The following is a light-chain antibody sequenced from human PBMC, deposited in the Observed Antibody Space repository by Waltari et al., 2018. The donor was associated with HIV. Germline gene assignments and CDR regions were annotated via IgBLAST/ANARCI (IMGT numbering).Light chain of an antibody. CDR3: ASWDASLNGWV. J-gene: IGLJ3*02. V-gene: IGLV1-44*01. CDR2: GNY. Sequence: QSVVTQPPSVYGTPGQTVTISCSGSTSNIGIKTVNWYQHLPATAPKRLIYGNYQRPSGVPDRFSASKSGTSASLAISGLQSEDEADYYCASWDASLNGWVFGGGTKLTVL. CDR1: TSNIGIKT.